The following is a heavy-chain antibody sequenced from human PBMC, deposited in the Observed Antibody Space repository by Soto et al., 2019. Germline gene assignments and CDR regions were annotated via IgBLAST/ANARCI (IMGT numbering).Heavy chain of an antibody. J-gene: IGHJ4*02. V-gene: IGHV4-4*07. CDR3: ASGWLQLPYDY. CDR1: GGSMNGFY. Sequence: QVQLQESGPGLVEPSETLSLTCTVSGGSMNGFYWNWIRQPAGGGLEWIGRVYSSGSTYYNPSLKSRVTISVDTSKNQFSLKLSSVTAADTAVYYCASGWLQLPYDYWGQGTLATVSS. CDR2: VYSSGST. D-gene: IGHD5-12*01.